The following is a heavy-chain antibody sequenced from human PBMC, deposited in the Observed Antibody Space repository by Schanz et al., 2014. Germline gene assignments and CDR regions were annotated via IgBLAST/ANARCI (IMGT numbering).Heavy chain of an antibody. CDR3: ARARYGLDV. V-gene: IGHV7-4-1*02. Sequence: QLVQSGSEFRKPGASVKVSCKASGYIFSSYAIHWVRQAPGQGLEWMGWINPTTGNPGYAQGFTGRFVFSFDTSASTAYLQISGPKAEDTAVYYCARARYGLDVWGQGTTVTVSS. J-gene: IGHJ6*02. CDR2: INPTTGNP. CDR1: GYIFSSYA.